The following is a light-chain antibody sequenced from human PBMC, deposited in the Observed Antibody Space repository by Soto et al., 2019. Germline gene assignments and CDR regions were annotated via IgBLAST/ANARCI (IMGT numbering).Light chain of an antibody. CDR3: SSYTSSGTLV. CDR1: SSDVGGYKY. V-gene: IGLV2-14*01. J-gene: IGLJ2*01. Sequence: QSALTQPASVSGSPGQSITISCTGTSSDVGGYKYVSWYQQHPGKAPKLMIYEVSNRPSGVSSRFSGSKSGNTASLTISGLQAEDEADYYCSSYTSSGTLVFGGGTKLTVL. CDR2: EVS.